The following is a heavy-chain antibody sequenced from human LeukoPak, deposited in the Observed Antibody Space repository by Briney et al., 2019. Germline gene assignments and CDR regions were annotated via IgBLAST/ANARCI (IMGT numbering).Heavy chain of an antibody. D-gene: IGHD4-17*01. V-gene: IGHV4-59*01. Sequence: SETLSLTCTVSGGSISSYYWSWIRQPPGKGLEWIGYIYYSGSTNYNPSLKSRVTISVDTSKNQFSLKLSSVTAADTAVYYCARQTTVTLDFDYWGQGTLVTVSS. CDR1: GGSISSYY. CDR3: ARQTTVTLDFDY. CDR2: IYYSGST. J-gene: IGHJ4*02.